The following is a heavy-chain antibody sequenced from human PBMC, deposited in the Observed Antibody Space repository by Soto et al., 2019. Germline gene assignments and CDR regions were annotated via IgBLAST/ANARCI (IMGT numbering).Heavy chain of an antibody. Sequence: QLQLQESGPGLVKPSETLSLTCFVSGGSISSNNYYWGWIRQPPGKGLEWIGSMSYSRSTYYNPSLKRRVTISVDTSKNQFSLKLTSVTAADTAVYYCASHLRHTNWGGGYFDYWGQGPLVTVSS. CDR3: ASHLRHTNWGGGYFDY. CDR1: GGSISSNNYY. CDR2: MSYSRST. V-gene: IGHV4-39*01. J-gene: IGHJ4*02. D-gene: IGHD7-27*01.